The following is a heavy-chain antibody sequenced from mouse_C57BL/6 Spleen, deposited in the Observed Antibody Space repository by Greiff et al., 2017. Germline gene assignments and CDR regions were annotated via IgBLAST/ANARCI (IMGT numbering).Heavy chain of an antibody. Sequence: QVQLQQSGAELAKPGASVKLSCKASGYTFTSYWMHWVKQRPGQGLEWIGYSNPSSGYTKYNQKFKDKATLTADKSSSTAYRQLSSLTYEHSAVYYCAKGSYGNLFDYWGRGTTLTVSS. V-gene: IGHV1-7*01. CDR3: AKGSYGNLFDY. J-gene: IGHJ2*01. CDR1: GYTFTSYW. CDR2: SNPSSGYT. D-gene: IGHD2-1*01.